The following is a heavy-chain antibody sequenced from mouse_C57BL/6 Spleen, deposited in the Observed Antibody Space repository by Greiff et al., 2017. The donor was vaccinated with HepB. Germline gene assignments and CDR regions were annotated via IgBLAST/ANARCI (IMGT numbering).Heavy chain of an antibody. J-gene: IGHJ2*01. V-gene: IGHV1-81*01. D-gene: IGHD2-13*01. CDR2: IYPRSGNT. Sequence: VQLQQSGAELARPGASVKLSCKASGYTFTSYGISWVKQRTGQGLEWIGEIYPRSGNTYYNEKFKGKATLTADKSYSTAYMELRSLTSENSAVNFCARRDGDSYYFDYWGQGTTLTVSS. CDR1: GYTFTSYG. CDR3: ARRDGDSYYFDY.